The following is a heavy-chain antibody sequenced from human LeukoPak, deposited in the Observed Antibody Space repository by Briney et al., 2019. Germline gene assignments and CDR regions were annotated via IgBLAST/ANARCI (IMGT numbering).Heavy chain of an antibody. D-gene: IGHD4-17*01. Sequence: GESLKISCKGSGYSFTSYWIGWVRQMPGKGLEWMGIIYPGDSDTRYSPSFQGQVTISADKSISTAYLQWSSLKASDTAMYYCARHYLPRRSGDYLPGDYWGQGTLVTVSS. CDR2: IYPGDSDT. J-gene: IGHJ4*02. CDR3: ARHYLPRRSGDYLPGDY. V-gene: IGHV5-51*01. CDR1: GYSFTSYW.